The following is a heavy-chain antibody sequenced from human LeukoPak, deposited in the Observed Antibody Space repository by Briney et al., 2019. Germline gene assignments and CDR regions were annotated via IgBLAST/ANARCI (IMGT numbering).Heavy chain of an antibody. D-gene: IGHD1-1*01. J-gene: IGHJ4*02. Sequence: SETLSLTCTVSGGSISSYYWSWIRQAPGKGLEWIGHIYYSGSTNYNPSLKSRVTISVDTPKNQFSLKLSSVTAADTAVNYCGRWKDYWGQGTLVTVSS. V-gene: IGHV4-59*01. CDR2: IYYSGST. CDR1: GGSISSYY. CDR3: GRWKDY.